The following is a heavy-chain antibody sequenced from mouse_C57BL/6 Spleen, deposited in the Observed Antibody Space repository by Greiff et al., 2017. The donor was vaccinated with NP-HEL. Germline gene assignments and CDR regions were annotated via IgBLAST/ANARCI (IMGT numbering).Heavy chain of an antibody. V-gene: IGHV5-9-1*02. CDR1: GFTFSSYA. Sequence: EVKLEESGEGLVKPGGSLKLSCAASGFTFSSYAMSWVRQTPEKRLEWVAYISSGGDYIYYADTVKGRFTISRDNARNTLYLQMSSLKSEDTAMYYCTRDQDLGGKDAMDYWGQGTSVTVSS. CDR2: ISSGGDYI. J-gene: IGHJ4*01. CDR3: TRDQDLGGKDAMDY. D-gene: IGHD2-1*01.